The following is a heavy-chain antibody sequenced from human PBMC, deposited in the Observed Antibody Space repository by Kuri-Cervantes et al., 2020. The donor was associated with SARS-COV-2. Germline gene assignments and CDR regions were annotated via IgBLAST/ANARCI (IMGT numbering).Heavy chain of an antibody. D-gene: IGHD3-10*01. J-gene: IGHJ5*02. CDR3: AKTWFGEWASNVGRNWFDP. V-gene: IGHV3-9*01. Sequence: GGSLRLSCAASGFTFDDYAMHWVRQAPGKGLEWVSGISWNSGSIGYADSVKGRFTISRDNAKNSLYLQMNSLRAEDTAVYYCAKTWFGEWASNVGRNWFDPWGQGTLVTVSS. CDR2: ISWNSGSI. CDR1: GFTFDDYA.